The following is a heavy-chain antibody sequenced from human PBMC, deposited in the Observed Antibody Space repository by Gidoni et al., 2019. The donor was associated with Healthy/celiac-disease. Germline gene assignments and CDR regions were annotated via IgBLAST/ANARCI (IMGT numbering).Heavy chain of an antibody. CDR3: AREDVVVLFAGYWYFDL. CDR1: GVSISSGSYY. D-gene: IGHD2-15*01. V-gene: IGHV4-61*02. J-gene: IGHJ2*01. Sequence: QVQLQESGPGLVTPSQTLSLTCTVSGVSISSGSYYWSWIRQPAGKGLEWIGRIYTSGSTNYNPSLKSRVTISVDTSKNQFSLKLSSVTAADTAVYYCAREDVVVLFAGYWYFDLWGRGTLVTVSS. CDR2: IYTSGST.